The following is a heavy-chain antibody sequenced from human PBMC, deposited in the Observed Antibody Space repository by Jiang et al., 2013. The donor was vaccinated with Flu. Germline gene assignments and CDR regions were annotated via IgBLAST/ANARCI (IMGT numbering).Heavy chain of an antibody. J-gene: IGHJ6*02. Sequence: GLVKPSQTLSLTCTVSGASITSGSFYWSWIRQPAGKGLEWIGRIYPTGRTSYNPSLKSRIIISMDASKNQLSLKLSSVTAAGTAIYYCARGSGNYGSYGMDVWGQGTTVTV. V-gene: IGHV4-61*02. CDR1: GASITSGSFY. CDR2: IYPTGRT. CDR3: ARGSGNYGSYGMDV. D-gene: IGHD1-26*01.